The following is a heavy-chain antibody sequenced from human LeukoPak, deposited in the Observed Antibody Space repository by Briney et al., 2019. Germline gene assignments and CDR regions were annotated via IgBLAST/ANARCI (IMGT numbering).Heavy chain of an antibody. CDR3: ARPTFSFDSSGYFDY. Sequence: GGSLRLSCAASGFTFSSYHMNWVRQAPGKGLEWVSYISSSGSPTHYADSVKGRFTISRDNAKNSLYLQMTSLRDEDTAVCYCARPTFSFDSSGYFDYWGQGTLVTVSS. V-gene: IGHV3-48*02. CDR2: ISSSGSPT. CDR1: GFTFSSYH. J-gene: IGHJ4*02. D-gene: IGHD3-22*01.